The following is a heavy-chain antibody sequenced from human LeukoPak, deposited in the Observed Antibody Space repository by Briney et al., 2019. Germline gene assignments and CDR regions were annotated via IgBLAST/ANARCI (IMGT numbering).Heavy chain of an antibody. V-gene: IGHV6-1*01. CDR1: GDSVSCNSAA. D-gene: IGHD5-24*01. CDR2: TYYRSKWYT. J-gene: IGHJ2*01. Sequence: SQPLSLTCAISGDSVSCNSAAWHWIRQSPSRGLEWPGRTYYRSKWYTDYAVSVKSRITINPDTSKNQSSLQLTSVTPEDTAVYYCARERDGYNYVELWCFDLWGRGTLVTVSS. CDR3: ARERDGYNYVELWCFDL.